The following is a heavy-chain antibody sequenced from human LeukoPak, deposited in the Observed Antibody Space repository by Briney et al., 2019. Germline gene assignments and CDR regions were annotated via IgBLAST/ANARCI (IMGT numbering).Heavy chain of an antibody. CDR1: GFTFTTFV. J-gene: IGHJ4*02. Sequence: GGSLRLSCVASGFTFTTFVMHWVRQAPGKGLEWVTVTSSDETKKYYADSVRGRFTIPKDNSKNTLYLQMNTLRREDTAVYYCVRGASPSISGALKFWGQGTLVTVSS. D-gene: IGHD3-9*01. CDR2: TSSDETKK. CDR3: VRGASPSISGALKF. V-gene: IGHV3-30-3*01.